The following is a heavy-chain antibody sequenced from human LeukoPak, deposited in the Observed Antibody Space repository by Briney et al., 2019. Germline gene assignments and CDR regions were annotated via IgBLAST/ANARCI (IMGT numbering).Heavy chain of an antibody. CDR1: GGSISSSSYS. D-gene: IGHD1-26*01. J-gene: IGHJ4*02. CDR3: ASLPQGLGSRLGYFDY. V-gene: IGHV4-39*07. CDR2: IYYSGST. Sequence: SETLSLTCTVSGGSISSSSYSWGWLRQPPGKGLEWIGSIYYSGSTYYNPSLKSRVTISVDTSKNQFSLKLSSVTAADTAVYYCASLPQGLGSRLGYFDYWGQGTLVTVSS.